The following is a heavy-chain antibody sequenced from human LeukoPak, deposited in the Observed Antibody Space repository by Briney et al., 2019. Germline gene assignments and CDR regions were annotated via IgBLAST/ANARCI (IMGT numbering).Heavy chain of an antibody. CDR1: SGSFSGYY. CDR3: ARTYFDY. CDR2: INHSGST. Sequence: SETLSLTCAVYSGSFSGYYWSWIRQPPGKGREWIGEINHSGSTNYNPSLKSRVTISVDTSKNQFSLKLSSVTAADTAVYYCARTYFDYWGQGTLVTVSS. V-gene: IGHV4-34*01. J-gene: IGHJ4*02.